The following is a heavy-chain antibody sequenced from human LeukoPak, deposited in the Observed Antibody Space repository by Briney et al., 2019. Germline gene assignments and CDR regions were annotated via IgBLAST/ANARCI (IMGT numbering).Heavy chain of an antibody. Sequence: GASVKVSCKASGGTFSSYAISWVRQAPGQGLEWMGGIIPIFGTANYAQKFQGRVTITADESTSTAYMELSSLRSEDTAVYYCARPPVPAAIGHWFDPWAREPWSPSPQ. J-gene: IGHJ5*02. CDR3: ARPPVPAAIGHWFDP. CDR2: IIPIFGTA. D-gene: IGHD2-2*02. V-gene: IGHV1-69*13. CDR1: GGTFSSYA.